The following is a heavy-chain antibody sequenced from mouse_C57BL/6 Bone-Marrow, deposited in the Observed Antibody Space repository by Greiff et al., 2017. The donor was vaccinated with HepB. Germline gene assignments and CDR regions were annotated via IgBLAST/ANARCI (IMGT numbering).Heavy chain of an antibody. CDR2: IHPSDSDT. D-gene: IGHD2-3*01. CDR3: AIQALIYDGYYYFDY. V-gene: IGHV1-74*01. J-gene: IGHJ2*01. CDR1: GYTFTSYW. Sequence: QVQLQQPGAELVKPGASVKVSCKASGYTFTSYWMHWVKQRPGQGLEWIGRIHPSDSDTNYNQKFKGKATLTVDKSSSTASMQLSSLTSEDSAVYYCAIQALIYDGYYYFDYWGQGTTLTVSS.